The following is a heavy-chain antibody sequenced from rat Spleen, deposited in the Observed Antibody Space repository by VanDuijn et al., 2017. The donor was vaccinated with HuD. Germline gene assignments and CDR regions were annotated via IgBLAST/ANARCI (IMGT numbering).Heavy chain of an antibody. V-gene: IGHV5S13*01. CDR3: ARLWLRRVHNWFAY. D-gene: IGHD1-11*01. CDR1: GFTFSNHG. J-gene: IGHJ3*01. CDR2: ISTGGGNT. Sequence: EVQLVESGGGLVQPGRSLKLSCAASGFTFSNHGTHWIRQAPAQGLEWVASISTGGGNTYYRDSVRGRFTISRENAKATLYLQMDSLRSEDTATYYCARLWLRRVHNWFAYWGQGTLVTVSS.